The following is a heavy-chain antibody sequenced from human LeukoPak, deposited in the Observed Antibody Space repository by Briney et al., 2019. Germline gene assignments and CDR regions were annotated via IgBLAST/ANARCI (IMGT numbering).Heavy chain of an antibody. D-gene: IGHD2-15*01. CDR1: GFPLSSYS. J-gene: IGHJ4*02. V-gene: IGHV3-48*01. CDR2: ISSSGSAI. CDR3: VRVKGSYFDY. Sequence: GGSLRLSCAASGFPLSSYSINWVRHAPGKGLEWVSYISSSGSAIYYVDSVKGRFTVSRDNAKNSLFLQMNSPRAEDTAVYYCVRVKGSYFDYWGQGALVTVSS.